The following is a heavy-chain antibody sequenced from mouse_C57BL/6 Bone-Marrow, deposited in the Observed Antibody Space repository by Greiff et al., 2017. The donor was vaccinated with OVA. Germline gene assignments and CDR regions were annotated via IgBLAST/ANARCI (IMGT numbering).Heavy chain of an antibody. CDR2: INPNNGGT. J-gene: IGHJ2*01. Sequence: EVKLMESGPELVKPGASVKMSCKASGYTFTDYNMHWVKQSHGKSLEWIGYINPNNGGTSYNQKFKGKATLTVNKSSSTAYMELRSLTSEDSAVYYCARMGDCDYDYWGQGTTLTVSS. CDR1: GYTFTDYN. CDR3: ARMGDCDYDY. D-gene: IGHD2-4*01. V-gene: IGHV1-22*01.